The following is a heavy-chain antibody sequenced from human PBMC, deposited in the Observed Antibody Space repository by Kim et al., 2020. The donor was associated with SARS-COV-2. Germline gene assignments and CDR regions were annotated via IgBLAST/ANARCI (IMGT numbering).Heavy chain of an antibody. CDR2: IKSKTDGGTT. J-gene: IGHJ6*02. Sequence: GGSLRLSCAASGFTFSNAWMSWVRQAPGKGLEWVGRIKSKTDGGTTDYAAPVKGRFTISRDDSKNTLYLQMNSLKTEDTAVYYCTTIGYPGIYDYVWGSYRHNYGMDVWGQGTTVTVSS. V-gene: IGHV3-15*01. D-gene: IGHD3-16*02. CDR3: TTIGYPGIYDYVWGSYRHNYGMDV. CDR1: GFTFSNAW.